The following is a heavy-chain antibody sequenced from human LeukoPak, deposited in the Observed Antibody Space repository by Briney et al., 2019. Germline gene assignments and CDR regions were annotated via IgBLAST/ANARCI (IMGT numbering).Heavy chain of an antibody. D-gene: IGHD2-2*01. J-gene: IGHJ4*02. CDR1: GFTFSSYW. CDR2: IPYDGSIG. Sequence: GGSLRLSCAASGFTFSSYWMTWVRQAPGKGLEWVAVIPYDGSIGYCTDSVKGRFTISRDNSKNTLYLQMNSLRTEDTAVYYCARSEPYQLPDYWGQGTLVTVSS. V-gene: IGHV3-30*03. CDR3: ARSEPYQLPDY.